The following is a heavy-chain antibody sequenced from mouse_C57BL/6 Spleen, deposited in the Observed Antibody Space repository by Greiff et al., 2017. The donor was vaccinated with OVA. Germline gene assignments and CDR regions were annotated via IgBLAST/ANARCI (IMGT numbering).Heavy chain of an antibody. Sequence: VQLQQSGAELVKPGASVTISCKASGYAFSSYWMNWVQQRPGKGLEWIGLIYPGDGDTNYNGKFKGKAPLTADKSSSTAYMQRSSLTAEDSAVYFCARSGYDYSWFAYWGQGTLVTVSA. CDR1: GYAFSSYW. V-gene: IGHV1-80*01. CDR3: ARSGYDYSWFAY. J-gene: IGHJ3*01. D-gene: IGHD2-4*01. CDR2: IYPGDGDT.